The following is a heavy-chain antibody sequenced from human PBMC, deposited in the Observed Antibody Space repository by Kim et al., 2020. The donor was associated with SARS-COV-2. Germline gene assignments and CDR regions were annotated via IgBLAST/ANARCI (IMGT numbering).Heavy chain of an antibody. CDR1: GGSVSSGSYY. CDR3: ARVNYYDSSGYF. J-gene: IGHJ4*02. CDR2: IYYSGST. Sequence: SETLSLTCTVSGGSVSSGSYYWSWIRQPPGKGLEWIGYIYYSGSTNYNPSLKSRVTISVDTSKNQFSLKLSSVTAADTAVYYCARVNYYDSSGYFWGQGT. V-gene: IGHV4-61*01. D-gene: IGHD3-22*01.